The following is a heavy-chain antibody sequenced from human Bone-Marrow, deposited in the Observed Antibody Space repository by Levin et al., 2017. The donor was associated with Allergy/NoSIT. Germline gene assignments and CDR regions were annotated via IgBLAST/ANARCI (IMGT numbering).Heavy chain of an antibody. D-gene: IGHD4-11*01. CDR3: AKDYYSDYLSWFDP. Sequence: AASVKVSCAASGFTFSSYAMSWVRQAPGKGLEWVSAISGSGGSTYYADSVKGRFTISRDNSKNTLYLQMNSLRAEDTAVYYCAKDYYSDYLSWFDPWGQGTLVTVSS. V-gene: IGHV3-23*01. CDR2: ISGSGGST. J-gene: IGHJ5*02. CDR1: GFTFSSYA.